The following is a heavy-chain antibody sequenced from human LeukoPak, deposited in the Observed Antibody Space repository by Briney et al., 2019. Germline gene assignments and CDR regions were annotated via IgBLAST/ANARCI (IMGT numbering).Heavy chain of an antibody. J-gene: IGHJ4*02. CDR1: GLTFSSYS. CDR2: ISSSSSYI. Sequence: GGSLRLSCAASGLTFSSYSMTWVRQAPGKGLKWVSSISSSSSYIYYADSVKGRFTISRDNAKNSLYLQMNSLRAEDTAVYYCARTTGGSGSYFFDYWGQGTLVTVSS. D-gene: IGHD3-10*01. CDR3: ARTTGGSGSYFFDY. V-gene: IGHV3-21*01.